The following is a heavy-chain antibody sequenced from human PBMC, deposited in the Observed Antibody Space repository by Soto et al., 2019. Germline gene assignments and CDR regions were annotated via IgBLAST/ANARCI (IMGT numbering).Heavy chain of an antibody. V-gene: IGHV3-15*01. D-gene: IGHD3-3*01. Sequence: PGGSLRLSCEASGFTFSNAWMNWVRQAPGKGLEWVGRIKSKTHGGTADYGAPVKGRFTISRDDSKNTLYLQMNSLKTEDTAVYYCTTGAIFGVVIMRYYYYGMDVWGQGTTVTVSS. CDR2: IKSKTHGGTA. CDR3: TTGAIFGVVIMRYYYYGMDV. CDR1: GFTFSNAW. J-gene: IGHJ6*02.